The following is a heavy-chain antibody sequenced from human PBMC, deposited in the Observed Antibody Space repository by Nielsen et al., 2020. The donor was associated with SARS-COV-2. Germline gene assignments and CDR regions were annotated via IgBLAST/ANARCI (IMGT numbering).Heavy chain of an antibody. J-gene: IGHJ4*02. CDR1: GFTFSSHW. D-gene: IGHD2-15*01. Sequence: GKSLKISCVASGFTFSSHWMHWVRQVPGKGLLWLSRINNDGSSTSYADSVKGRFTISRDNAKNTLWLEMNSLRVDDTAVYYCVGDTGGRWGELWGQGTLVTVSS. CDR2: INNDGSST. CDR3: VGDTGGRWGEL. V-gene: IGHV3-74*01.